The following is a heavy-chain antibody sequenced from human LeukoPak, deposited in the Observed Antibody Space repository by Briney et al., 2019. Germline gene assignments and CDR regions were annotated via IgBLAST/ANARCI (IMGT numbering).Heavy chain of an antibody. J-gene: IGHJ4*02. CDR1: GGSISNYY. V-gene: IGHV4-59*08. Sequence: SETLSLTCTVSGGSISNYYWSWIRQPPGKGLEWIGYIHYSGSTNYNPSLNSRVTISVDTSKNQFSLKLGSVTAADTAVYYCARTRGYGYYFDYWGQGTLVTVSS. CDR2: IHYSGST. D-gene: IGHD5-12*01. CDR3: ARTRGYGYYFDY.